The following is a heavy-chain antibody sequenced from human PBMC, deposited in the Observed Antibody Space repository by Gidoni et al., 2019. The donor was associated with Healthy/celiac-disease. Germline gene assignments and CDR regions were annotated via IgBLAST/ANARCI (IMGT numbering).Heavy chain of an antibody. CDR1: GYTFTSYD. CDR2: MSPNSGNT. V-gene: IGHV1-8*01. D-gene: IGHD1-26*01. CDR3: ARGGRRSPPY. Sequence: QVQLEQSGAEAQKTGASVKVSCQASGYTFTSYDINWVRQATGQGLEWMGWMSPNSGNTGYAQRFQGRVTMTRNTSISTAYMELSSLRFEDTAVYYCARGGRRSPPYWGQGTLVTVSS. J-gene: IGHJ4*02.